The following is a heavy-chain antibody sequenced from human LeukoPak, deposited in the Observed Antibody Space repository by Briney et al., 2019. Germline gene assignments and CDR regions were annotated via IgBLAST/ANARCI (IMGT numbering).Heavy chain of an antibody. CDR3: ARIVGYYDSSGYYTTNWFDP. CDR1: GFTFRTYG. J-gene: IGHJ5*02. D-gene: IGHD3-22*01. V-gene: IGHV3-7*01. CDR2: IKQDGSEK. Sequence: GGSLRLSCVASGFTFRTYGMNWVRQAPGKGLEWVANIKQDGSEKYYVDSVKGRFTISRDNAKNSLYLQMNSLRAEDTAVYYCARIVGYYDSSGYYTTNWFDPWGQGTPVTVSS.